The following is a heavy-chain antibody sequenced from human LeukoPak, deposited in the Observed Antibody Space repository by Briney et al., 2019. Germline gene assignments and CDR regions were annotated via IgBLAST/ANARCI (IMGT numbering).Heavy chain of an antibody. CDR2: INHSGST. J-gene: IGHJ5*02. D-gene: IGHD2-2*01. V-gene: IGHV4-34*01. CDR3: AREIVVVPAAMHWFDP. Sequence: SETLSLTCAVYGGSFSGYYWSWIRQPPGKGLEWIGEINHSGSTNYNPSLKSRVTISVDTSKNQFSLKLSSVTVADTAVYYCAREIVVVPAAMHWFDPWGQGTLVTVSS. CDR1: GGSFSGYY.